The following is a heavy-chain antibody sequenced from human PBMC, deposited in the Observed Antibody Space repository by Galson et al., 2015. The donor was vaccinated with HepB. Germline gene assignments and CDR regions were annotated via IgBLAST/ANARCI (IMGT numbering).Heavy chain of an antibody. V-gene: IGHV3-33*07. CDR1: GFTFSNYG. CDR2: IYYDGRNE. J-gene: IGHJ6*02. Sequence: SLRLSCAASGFTFSNYGMYWVRQAPGKGLEWVAVIYYDGRNEYYADSVKGRFTISRENSKNTLYLQMNSLKAEDTAVYYCASERYDFWSAYYRPYYGMDVWGQGTTVTVSS. CDR3: ASERYDFWSAYYRPYYGMDV. D-gene: IGHD3-3*01.